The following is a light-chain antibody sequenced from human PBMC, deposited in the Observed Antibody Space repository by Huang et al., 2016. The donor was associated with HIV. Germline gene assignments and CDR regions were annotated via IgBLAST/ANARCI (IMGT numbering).Light chain of an antibody. CDR1: QSISNY. Sequence: EIVLTQSPATLSLSPGERATLSCRASQSISNYLAWYQQKPGQAPRLLIYDASNRATGIPARFSGSGSGTDFTLTISALEPEDFAVDYCQQRSSWRTFGQGTKVEIK. V-gene: IGKV3-11*01. CDR2: DAS. CDR3: QQRSSWRT. J-gene: IGKJ1*01.